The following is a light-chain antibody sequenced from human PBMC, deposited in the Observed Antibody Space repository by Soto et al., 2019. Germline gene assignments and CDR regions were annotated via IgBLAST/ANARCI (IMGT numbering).Light chain of an antibody. CDR2: GDT. J-gene: IGLJ1*01. CDR1: SSDIGAGYG. Sequence: QSVLTQPPSVSGAPGQKVTVSCTGSSSDIGAGYGVHWYQQLPGTAPKLLIYGDTNRPSGVPDRFSGSKSGASASLAITGLQAEDEADYYCQSYDNSLTAYVFGTGTKVTVL. V-gene: IGLV1-40*01. CDR3: QSYDNSLTAYV.